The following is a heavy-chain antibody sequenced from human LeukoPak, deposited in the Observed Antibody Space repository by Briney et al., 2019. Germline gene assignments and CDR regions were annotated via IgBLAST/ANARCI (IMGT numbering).Heavy chain of an antibody. V-gene: IGHV4-39*01. CDR1: GGSISSGSSDYY. CDR3: AKYGDAYNFDC. Sequence: PSETLSLTCTVSGGSISSGSSDYYWGWIRQPPGKGLDWIGSIPDSGRTYYNPSLKSRVTVSVDTSKNQFSLNLSSVTAADTAVYYCAKYGDAYNFDCWGQGTLVTVSS. CDR2: IPDSGRT. J-gene: IGHJ4*02. D-gene: IGHD5-24*01.